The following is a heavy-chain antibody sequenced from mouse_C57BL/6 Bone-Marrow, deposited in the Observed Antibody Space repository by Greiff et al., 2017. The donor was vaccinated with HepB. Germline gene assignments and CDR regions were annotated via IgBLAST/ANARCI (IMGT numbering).Heavy chain of an antibody. V-gene: IGHV3-1*01. CDR3: ARGATVVARDWFAY. D-gene: IGHD1-1*01. J-gene: IGHJ3*01. CDR1: GYSITSGYD. CDR2: ISYSGST. Sequence: VQLKESGPGMVKPSQSLSLTCTVTGYSITSGYDWHWIRHFPGNKLEWMGYISYSGSTNYNPSLKSRISITHDTSKNHFFLKLNSVTTEDTATYYCARGATVVARDWFAYWGQGTLVTVSA.